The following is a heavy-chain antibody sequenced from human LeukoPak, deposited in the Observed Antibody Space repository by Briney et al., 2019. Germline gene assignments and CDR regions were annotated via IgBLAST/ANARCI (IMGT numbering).Heavy chain of an antibody. CDR3: ARDSPAVYCSSTSCYKYFFDY. D-gene: IGHD2-2*02. CDR2: ISYDGSNK. Sequence: GRSLRLSCAASGFTFSSYVMHWVRQAPGKGLEWVAVISYDGSNKYYADSAKGRFTISRDNSKNTVYLQMNSLRPEDTAVYYCARDSPAVYCSSTSCYKYFFDYWGQGTLVTVSS. V-gene: IGHV3-30-3*01. CDR1: GFTFSSYV. J-gene: IGHJ4*02.